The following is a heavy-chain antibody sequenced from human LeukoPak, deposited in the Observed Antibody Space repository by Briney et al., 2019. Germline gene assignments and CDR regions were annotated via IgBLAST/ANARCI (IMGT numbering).Heavy chain of an antibody. Sequence: GRSLRLSCAASGFTFSSYAMHWVRQAPGKGLEWVAVISYDGSNKYYTDSVKGRFTISRDNSKNTLYLQMNSLRAEDTAVYYCARDSYYDSSGYLGYWGQGTLVTVSS. J-gene: IGHJ4*02. CDR2: ISYDGSNK. CDR1: GFTFSSYA. D-gene: IGHD3-22*01. V-gene: IGHV3-30-3*01. CDR3: ARDSYYDSSGYLGY.